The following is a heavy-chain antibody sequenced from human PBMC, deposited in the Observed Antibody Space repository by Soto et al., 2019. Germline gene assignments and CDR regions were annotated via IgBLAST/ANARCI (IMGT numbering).Heavy chain of an antibody. V-gene: IGHV3-33*01. CDR2: IWYDGSNK. D-gene: IGHD3-22*01. CDR1: GFTFSSYG. Sequence: QVQLVESGGGVVQPGRSLRLSCAASGFTFSSYGMHWVRQAPGKGLEWVAVIWYDGSNKYYADSVKGRFTISRDNSKNTLYLQMNSLRAEDTAVYYCARGGNVITMMGDLIDYWGQGTLVTVSS. J-gene: IGHJ4*02. CDR3: ARGGNVITMMGDLIDY.